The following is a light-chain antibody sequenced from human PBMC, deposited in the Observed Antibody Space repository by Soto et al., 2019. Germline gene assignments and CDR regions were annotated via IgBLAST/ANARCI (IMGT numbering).Light chain of an antibody. CDR1: HTIYSY. V-gene: IGKV1-39*01. Sequence: DIQMTQSPSSLSASVGDRVTITCRASHTIYSYVNWYQQKPGKAPKLLIYAASSLLSGVPSRFSGSGSGTDFTLTISSLQPEDFATYYCQQSYSMLWPFGQGTKVDIK. J-gene: IGKJ1*01. CDR3: QQSYSMLWP. CDR2: AAS.